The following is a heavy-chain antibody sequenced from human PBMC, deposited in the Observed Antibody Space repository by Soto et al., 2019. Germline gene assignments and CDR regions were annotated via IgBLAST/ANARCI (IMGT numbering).Heavy chain of an antibody. Sequence: PGGSLRLSCEASGFTFSTFWMHWVRQAPGKGLVWVSRINSDGSSTNYADSVKGRVTISRDNAKNTLYLQLNSLRPEDTAVYYCGRLIQCSTTSCYFDYWGQGTLVTVSS. CDR1: GFTFSTFW. CDR3: GRLIQCSTTSCYFDY. V-gene: IGHV3-74*01. D-gene: IGHD2-2*01. J-gene: IGHJ4*02. CDR2: INSDGSST.